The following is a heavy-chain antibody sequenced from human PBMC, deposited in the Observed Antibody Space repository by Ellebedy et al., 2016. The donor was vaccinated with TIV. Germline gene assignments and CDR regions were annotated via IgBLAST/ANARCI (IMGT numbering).Heavy chain of an antibody. Sequence: PGGSLTLSCAASGFTFSSYGMHWVRQAPGKRLEWVAAISSDGSNNYYADSVTGRFTISRDNSKNTLYLQMNSLRAEDTAVYYCAREDYGDYNVKEYYLDYWGQGTLVTVSS. V-gene: IGHV3-30*03. CDR1: GFTFSSYG. J-gene: IGHJ4*02. CDR2: ISSDGSNN. D-gene: IGHD4-17*01. CDR3: AREDYGDYNVKEYYLDY.